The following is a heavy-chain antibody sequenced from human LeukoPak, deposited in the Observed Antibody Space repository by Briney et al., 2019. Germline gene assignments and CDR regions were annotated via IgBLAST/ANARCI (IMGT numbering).Heavy chain of an antibody. D-gene: IGHD3-22*01. CDR1: GFTFSDYY. V-gene: IGHV3-11*06. J-gene: IGHJ4*02. CDR3: ARHYYGTSGHPGIDS. CDR2: ITSGSSYI. Sequence: GGSLRLSCAASGFTFSDYYMSWIRQAPGKGLEWVSYITSGSSYIYYADSVKGRFTVSRDNVQNSLYLQINSLGAEDTAVYYCARHYYGTSGHPGIDSWGQGTLVTVSS.